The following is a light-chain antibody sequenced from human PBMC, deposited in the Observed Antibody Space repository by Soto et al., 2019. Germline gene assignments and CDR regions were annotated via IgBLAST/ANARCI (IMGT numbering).Light chain of an antibody. CDR2: DAS. CDR1: QSISSW. CDR3: QQYNSYLT. Sequence: DIQMTQSPSTLSASVGDRVTITCRASQSISSWLAWYQQKPGKAPKLLIYDASSLESEVPSRFSGSGSGTEFTLTISSLQTDDFASYDCQQYNSYLTFGQGTKVEIK. V-gene: IGKV1-5*01. J-gene: IGKJ1*01.